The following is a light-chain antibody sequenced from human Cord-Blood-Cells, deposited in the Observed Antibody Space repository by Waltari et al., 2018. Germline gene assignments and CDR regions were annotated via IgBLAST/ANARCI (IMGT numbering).Light chain of an antibody. J-gene: IGKJ2*02. CDR2: GAS. CDR1: QSVSSN. Sequence: EIVMTPSPATLTVSPGDRATLSCRASQSVSSNLAWYQQKPGQAPRLLIYGASTRATGIPARFSGSGSGTEFTLTISSLQSEDFAVYYCQQYNNWPPCTFGQGTKLEIK. CDR3: QQYNNWPPCT. V-gene: IGKV3D-15*01.